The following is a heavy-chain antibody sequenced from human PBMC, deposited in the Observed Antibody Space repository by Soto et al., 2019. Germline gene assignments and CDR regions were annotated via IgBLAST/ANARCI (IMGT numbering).Heavy chain of an antibody. CDR3: ARPLEQHQLGFGMDV. V-gene: IGHV3-33*01. CDR2: IWYDGSKI. J-gene: IGHJ6*01. Sequence: QVQLVQSGGGVVQPGGSLRLSCAASGFTFSSYGMHWVRQAPGKGLEWVAVIWYDGSKIYYADSVKGRFPISRDNSKSTLYLQMNSLRAKDTAVYYCARPLEQHQLGFGMDVWGQGSPVTVSS. D-gene: IGHD6-13*01. CDR1: GFTFSSYG.